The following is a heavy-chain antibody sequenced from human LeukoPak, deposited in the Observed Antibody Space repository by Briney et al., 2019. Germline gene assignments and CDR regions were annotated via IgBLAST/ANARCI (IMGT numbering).Heavy chain of an antibody. Sequence: GGSLRLSCAASGFAFSSYEVNWVRQAPGKGLEWISYITGSGSKTSYADSVKGRFSISRDNAKNSLYLQMNSLRAEDTAVYYCVREGPVPGSSFGFDVWGLGAMVTVSS. J-gene: IGHJ3*01. CDR3: VREGPVPGSSFGFDV. D-gene: IGHD6-19*01. V-gene: IGHV3-48*03. CDR2: ITGSGSKT. CDR1: GFAFSSYE.